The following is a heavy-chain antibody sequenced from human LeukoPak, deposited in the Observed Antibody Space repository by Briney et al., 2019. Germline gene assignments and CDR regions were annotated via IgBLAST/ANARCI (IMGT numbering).Heavy chain of an antibody. Sequence: ASVKVSCKASGYTFTSYGVSWVRQAPGQGLEWMGWISAYNGNTNYAQKLQGRVTMTTDTSTSTAYMELRSLRSDYTAVYYCARDSAVAGIPNYWGQGTLVTVSS. V-gene: IGHV1-18*04. CDR1: GYTFTSYG. J-gene: IGHJ4*02. D-gene: IGHD6-19*01. CDR2: ISAYNGNT. CDR3: ARDSAVAGIPNY.